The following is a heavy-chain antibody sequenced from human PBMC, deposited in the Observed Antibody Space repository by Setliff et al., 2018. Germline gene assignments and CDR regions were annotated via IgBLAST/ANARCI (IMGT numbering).Heavy chain of an antibody. CDR1: GYSISSGYY. J-gene: IGHJ6*03. Sequence: LSLTCAVSGYSISSGYYWGWIRQPPGKGLEWIGSIYHSGSTYYNPSLKSRVTISVDTSKNQFSLKLSSVTAADTAVYYCARAYSYYYYYMDVWGKGTTVTVSS. D-gene: IGHD3-16*01. V-gene: IGHV4-38-2*01. CDR3: ARAYSYYYYYMDV. CDR2: IYHSGST.